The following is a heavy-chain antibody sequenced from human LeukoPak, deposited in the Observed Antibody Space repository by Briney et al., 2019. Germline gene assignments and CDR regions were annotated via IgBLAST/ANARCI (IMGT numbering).Heavy chain of an antibody. CDR2: INHSGST. J-gene: IGHJ4*02. Sequence: SETLSLTCTVSDGSISSSSYYWSWIRQPPGKGLEWIGEINHSGSTNYNPSLKSRVTISVDTSKNQFSLKLSSVTAADTAVYYCARLKNWGLTDDYWGQGTLVTVSS. V-gene: IGHV4-39*07. CDR1: DGSISSSSYY. D-gene: IGHD7-27*01. CDR3: ARLKNWGLTDDY.